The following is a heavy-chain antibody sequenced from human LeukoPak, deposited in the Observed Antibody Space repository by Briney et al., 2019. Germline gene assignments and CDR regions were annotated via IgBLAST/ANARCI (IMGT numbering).Heavy chain of an antibody. J-gene: IGHJ4*02. V-gene: IGHV3-33*06. CDR3: AKGAVEATRLDW. CDR2: IWHDGSYE. Sequence: GRSLRLSCAASGFTLSSCATYWVRQAPGKGLEWVAVIWHDGSYEYYADSVKGRFTISRDSSKNTLYLQMNSLRAEDTAVYYCAKGAVEATRLDWGGQGTLVTVSS. CDR1: GFTLSSCA. D-gene: IGHD3-9*01.